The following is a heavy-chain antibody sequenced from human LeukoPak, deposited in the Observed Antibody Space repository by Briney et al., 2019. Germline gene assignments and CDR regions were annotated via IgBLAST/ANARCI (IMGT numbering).Heavy chain of an antibody. CDR1: GGSISSSSYY. CDR3: ARIYGVGASSYYYGMDV. CDR2: IYYSGST. J-gene: IGHJ6*02. D-gene: IGHD1-26*01. V-gene: IGHV4-39*01. Sequence: TSETPSLTCTVSGGSISSSSYYWGWIRQPPGKGLEWIGSIYYSGSTYYNPSLKSRVTISVDTSKNQFSLKLSSVTAADTAVYYCARIYGVGASSYYYGMDVWGQGTTVTVSS.